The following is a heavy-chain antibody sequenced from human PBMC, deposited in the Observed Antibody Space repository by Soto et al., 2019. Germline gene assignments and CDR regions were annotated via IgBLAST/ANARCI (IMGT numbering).Heavy chain of an antibody. CDR1: GFTFSSYA. Sequence: EVQLLESGGGLVQPGGSLRLSCAASGFTFSSYAMSWVRQAPGKGLEWVSAISGSGGSTYYADSVKGRFTISRDNSKNTLYLQMNSLRAEDTAVYYWATSRYCSSTSYYGAFDYWGQGTLVTVSS. D-gene: IGHD2-2*01. CDR2: ISGSGGST. CDR3: ATSRYCSSTSYYGAFDY. V-gene: IGHV3-23*01. J-gene: IGHJ4*02.